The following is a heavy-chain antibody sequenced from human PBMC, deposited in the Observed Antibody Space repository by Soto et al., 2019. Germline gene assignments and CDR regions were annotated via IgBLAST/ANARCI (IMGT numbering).Heavy chain of an antibody. CDR2: IIPIFGTA. V-gene: IGHV1-69*13. Sequence: SVKGSCKASGGTLSSDAIGWVRQAPGQGLEWMGGIIPIFGTANYAQKFQGRVTITADESTSTAYMELSSLRSEDTAVYYCARYLKVYGSGSYGFMANYYYYGMDVWGQGTTVTVSS. CDR3: ARYLKVYGSGSYGFMANYYYYGMDV. CDR1: GGTLSSDA. D-gene: IGHD3-10*01. J-gene: IGHJ6*02.